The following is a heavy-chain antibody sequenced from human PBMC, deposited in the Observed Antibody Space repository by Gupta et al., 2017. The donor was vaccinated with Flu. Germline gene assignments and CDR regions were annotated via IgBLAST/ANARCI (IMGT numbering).Heavy chain of an antibody. Sequence: QEQVVESGGGVVQPGRSLRLSCAASGFSFSNYGMHWVRQAPGKGLEWVAVISNDGSNKYYTDSGKGRFTISRENSKNTLYLRMNRLRTEDTAVYHCAKDVKWNRKNYGMNVWGQGTTVTVYS. D-gene: IGHD1-1*01. J-gene: IGHJ6*02. V-gene: IGHV3-30*18. CDR1: GFSFSNYG. CDR2: ISNDGSNK. CDR3: AKDVKWNRKNYGMNV.